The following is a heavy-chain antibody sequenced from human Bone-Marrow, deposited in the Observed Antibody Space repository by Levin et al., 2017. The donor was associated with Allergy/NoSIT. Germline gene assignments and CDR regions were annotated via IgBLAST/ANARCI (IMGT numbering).Heavy chain of an antibody. J-gene: IGHJ5*02. CDR2: INPSGGST. CDR3: AREGAPAAATTSNQYNWFDP. D-gene: IGHD6-13*01. CDR1: GYTFTSYY. Sequence: ASVKVSCKASGYTFTSYYMHWVRQAPGQGLEWMGIINPSGGSTSYAQKFQGRVTMTRDTSTSTVYMELSSLRSEDTAVYYCAREGAPAAATTSNQYNWFDPWGQGTLVTVSS. V-gene: IGHV1-46*01.